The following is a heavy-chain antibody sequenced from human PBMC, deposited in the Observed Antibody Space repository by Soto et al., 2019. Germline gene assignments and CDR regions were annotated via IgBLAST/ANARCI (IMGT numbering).Heavy chain of an antibody. Sequence: SETLSLTCTVSGGSISSYYWDWIRQPPGKGLEWIASMYYSGATYHNPSLQSRVTISVDTSKNQFSLHLRSVTAADTAVYYCARHAAYDSVWGKSDGSDYWGQGTLVTVSS. CDR2: MYYSGAT. CDR1: GGSISSYY. V-gene: IGHV4-39*01. CDR3: ARHAAYDSVWGKSDGSDY. J-gene: IGHJ4*02. D-gene: IGHD3-16*01.